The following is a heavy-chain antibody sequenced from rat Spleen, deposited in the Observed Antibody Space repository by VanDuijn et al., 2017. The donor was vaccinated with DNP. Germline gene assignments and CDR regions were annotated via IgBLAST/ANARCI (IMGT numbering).Heavy chain of an antibody. D-gene: IGHD1-6*01. CDR2: IASSGGNT. CDR3: AREGYYGLSPFDL. Sequence: EVQLVESGGDLVQPGRSLKVSCKVSGFTFNNYWMAWIRQVPGKGLEWIASIASSGGNTFYLDSVKGRFTVSRDNSRNALYLQMNSLRSEDTATYYCAREGYYGLSPFDLWGLGVMVTVSS. J-gene: IGHJ2*01. CDR1: GFTFNNYW. V-gene: IGHV5-31*01.